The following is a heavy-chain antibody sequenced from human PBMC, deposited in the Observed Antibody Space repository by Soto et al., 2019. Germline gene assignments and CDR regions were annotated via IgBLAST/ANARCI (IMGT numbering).Heavy chain of an antibody. CDR3: AKVAGGLGYFDL. Sequence: SGGSLRLSCAASGFTFSDYAMTWVRQAPGKGLEWVATISATGGNIEYTDSLKGRFTISRDNSKNTLYLQLNGLTSDDTAVHYCAKVAGGLGYFDLWGRGTLVTVSS. CDR2: ISATGGNI. J-gene: IGHJ2*01. D-gene: IGHD3-16*01. CDR1: GFTFSDYA. V-gene: IGHV3-23*01.